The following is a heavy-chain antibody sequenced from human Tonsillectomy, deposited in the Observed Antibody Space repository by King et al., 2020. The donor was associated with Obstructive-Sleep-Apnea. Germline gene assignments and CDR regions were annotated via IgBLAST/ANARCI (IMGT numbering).Heavy chain of an antibody. Sequence: VQLVQSGGGLVQPGGSLRLSCAASGFTFTSYWMHWARQAPGKGLVCISRINSDESSTSYADSVKGRFTISRDNAKTTLYLQMNSLRAEDTAVYYCARANWGFWYFDLWGRGTLVTVSS. D-gene: IGHD7-27*01. CDR1: GFTFTSYW. CDR2: INSDESST. V-gene: IGHV3-74*02. CDR3: ARANWGFWYFDL. J-gene: IGHJ2*01.